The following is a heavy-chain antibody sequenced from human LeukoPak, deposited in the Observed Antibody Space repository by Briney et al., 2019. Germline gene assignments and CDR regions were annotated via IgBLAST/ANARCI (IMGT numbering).Heavy chain of an antibody. D-gene: IGHD3-16*02. Sequence: SGGSLRLSCAASGFTFANAWMHWVRQAPGKGLEWVGRIKRTTDGGTTDYAAPVKGRLTISRDDSKNTLYLQMNSLKTEDTAVYYCTTSDNDYVWGSYHFWGQGTLVTVSS. CDR3: TTSDNDYVWGSYHF. V-gene: IGHV3-15*07. CDR1: GFTFANAW. CDR2: IKRTTDGGTT. J-gene: IGHJ4*02.